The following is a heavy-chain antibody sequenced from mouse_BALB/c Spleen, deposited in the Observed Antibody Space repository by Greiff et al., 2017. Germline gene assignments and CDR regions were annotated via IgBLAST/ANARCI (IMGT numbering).Heavy chain of an antibody. CDR2: ISYSGST. V-gene: IGHV3-2*02. J-gene: IGHJ4*01. Sequence: EVQLVESGPGLVKPSQSLSLTCTVTGYSITSDYAWNWIRQFPGNKLEWMGYISYSGSTSYNPSLKSRISITRDTSKNQFFLQLNSVTTEDTATYYCARSGLGLMDYWGQGTSVTVSS. CDR1: GYSITSDYA. CDR3: ARSGLGLMDY. D-gene: IGHD3-1*01.